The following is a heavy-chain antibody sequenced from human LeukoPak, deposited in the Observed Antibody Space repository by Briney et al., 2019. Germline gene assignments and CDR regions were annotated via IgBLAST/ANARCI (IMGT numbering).Heavy chain of an antibody. CDR2: IYYSGST. Sequence: SETLSLTCTVSGGSISSSSYYWGWIRQPPGKGLEWIGSIYYSGSTYYNPSLKSRVTISVDTSKNQFSLKLSSVTAADTAVYYCARLYCSGGSCYSGGYNWFDPWGQGTLVTVSS. D-gene: IGHD2-15*01. CDR3: ARLYCSGGSCYSGGYNWFDP. CDR1: GGSISSSSYY. V-gene: IGHV4-39*01. J-gene: IGHJ5*02.